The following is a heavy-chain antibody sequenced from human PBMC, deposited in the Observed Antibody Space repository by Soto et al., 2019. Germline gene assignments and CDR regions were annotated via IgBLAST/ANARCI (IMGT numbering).Heavy chain of an antibody. CDR1: GGTFSSSA. J-gene: IGHJ6*02. V-gene: IGHV1-69*12. Sequence: QVQVVQSGAEVKEPGSSVKVSCQASGGTFSSSALSWVRQAPGQGLEWMGGFIPLFRTPDYAQKFQGRVTITADESTRTAYMERSSLRSEDTAIYYCARDNGRPQLGGNYYYITDVWGQGTTITVSS. CDR2: FIPLFRTP. D-gene: IGHD3-3*02. CDR3: ARDNGRPQLGGNYYYITDV.